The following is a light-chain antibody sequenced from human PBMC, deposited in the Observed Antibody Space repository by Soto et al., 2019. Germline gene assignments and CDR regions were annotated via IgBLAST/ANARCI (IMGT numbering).Light chain of an antibody. CDR1: QTINTF. V-gene: IGKV1-39*01. J-gene: IGKJ3*01. Sequence: DIQMTQSPSSLSASVGHSVTITCRASQTINTFLHWYQQKPGHAPNLLIYSASTLQPGVPSRFSGSGSGTDFTLTISSLQPDDFATYFCQQTFSFPRTFGPGTKVDLK. CDR3: QQTFSFPRT. CDR2: SAS.